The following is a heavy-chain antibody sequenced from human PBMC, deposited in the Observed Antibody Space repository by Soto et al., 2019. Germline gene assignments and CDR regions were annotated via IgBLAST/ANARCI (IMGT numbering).Heavy chain of an antibody. CDR1: GFTFSSYA. CDR2: LSGSGGST. J-gene: IGHJ4*02. Sequence: EVQLLESGGGLVQPGGSLRLSCAASGFTFSSYAMSWVRQAPGKGLEWVSALSGSGGSTYYADSVKGRFTISRDNSKNTLYLQMNSLRAEDTAVYYCAKDFSRPKAFDYWGQGTLVTVSS. CDR3: AKDFSRPKAFDY. V-gene: IGHV3-23*01.